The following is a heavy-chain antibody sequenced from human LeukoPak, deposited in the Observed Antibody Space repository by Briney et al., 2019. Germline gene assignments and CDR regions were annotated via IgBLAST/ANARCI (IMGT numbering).Heavy chain of an antibody. D-gene: IGHD2-2*01. J-gene: IGHJ3*02. V-gene: IGHV1-46*01. CDR1: GYSFTNYY. CDR3: ARAGQYQLLFVAFDI. Sequence: GASVNVSCKASGYSFTNYYRHRVRQAPGQGLEWMGLINPSGGSTSYAQKFQGRVTMTRDTSTSTVYMELCSLRSEETAVYYGARAGQYQLLFVAFDIWGQGTIVTVSS. CDR2: INPSGGST.